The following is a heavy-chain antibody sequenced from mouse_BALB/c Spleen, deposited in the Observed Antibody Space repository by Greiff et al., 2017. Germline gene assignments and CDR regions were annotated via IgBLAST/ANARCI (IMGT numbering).Heavy chain of an antibody. CDR2: IRNKANGYTT. Sequence: EVKVEESGGGLVQPGGSLRLSCATSGFTFTDYYMSWVRQPPGKALEWLGFIRNKANGYTTEYSASVKGRFTISRDNSQSILYLQMNTLRAEDSATYYCARDRTARATFLYAMDYWGQGTSVTVSS. V-gene: IGHV7-3*02. D-gene: IGHD3-2*01. CDR1: GFTFTDYY. J-gene: IGHJ4*01. CDR3: ARDRTARATFLYAMDY.